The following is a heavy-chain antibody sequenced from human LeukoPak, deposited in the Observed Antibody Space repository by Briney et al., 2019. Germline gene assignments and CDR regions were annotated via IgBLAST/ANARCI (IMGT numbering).Heavy chain of an antibody. CDR1: GFTFSDYY. D-gene: IGHD6-19*01. Sequence: GGSLRLSRAASGFTFSDYYMSWIRQAPGKGLEWVSYISSSDTYTNYADSVKGRFTISRDNAKNSLYLQMNSLRAEDTAVYYCARGPYSSGSSADYWGQGTLVIVSS. J-gene: IGHJ4*02. CDR3: ARGPYSSGSSADY. V-gene: IGHV3-11*06. CDR2: ISSSDTYT.